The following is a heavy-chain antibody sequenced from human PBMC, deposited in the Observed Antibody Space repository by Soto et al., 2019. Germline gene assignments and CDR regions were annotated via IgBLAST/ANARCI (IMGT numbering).Heavy chain of an antibody. CDR2: IYYSGST. Sequence: SETLSLTCTVSGGSISSSSYYWGWIRQPPGKGLEWIGSIYYSGSTYYNPSLKSRVTISVDTSKNQFSLKLSSVTAADTAVYYCASQEASYNWFDPWGQGTLVTVSS. CDR3: ASQEASYNWFDP. CDR1: GGSISSSSYY. V-gene: IGHV4-39*01. J-gene: IGHJ5*02.